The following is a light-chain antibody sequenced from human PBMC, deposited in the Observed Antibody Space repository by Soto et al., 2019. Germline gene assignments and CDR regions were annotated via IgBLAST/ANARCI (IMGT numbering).Light chain of an antibody. CDR2: GAS. V-gene: IGKV3-20*01. Sequence: EIVLTQSPGTLSLSPGERATLSCRASQSVSSSYLAWYQQRPGQAPRLLIYGASTRATGIPARFSGSGSGTEFTLTSSSLQPDDFATYYCQHYNSYSEAFGQGTKVDIK. CDR1: QSVSSSY. J-gene: IGKJ1*01. CDR3: QHYNSYSEA.